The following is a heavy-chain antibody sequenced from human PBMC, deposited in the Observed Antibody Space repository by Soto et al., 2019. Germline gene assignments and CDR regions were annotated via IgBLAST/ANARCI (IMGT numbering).Heavy chain of an antibody. Sequence: QLHLVQSGAVVKKPGASVTVSCSASGYPVTAYYMHWVRQAPGRGLEWMGGINPATGAAKYTQTFRGRVPMPRDTSTSTVFMDLSGLTSEATAVFYWARGGGVGVAGSAAFDMWGQGTLVTVSS. CDR1: GYPVTAYY. J-gene: IGHJ3*02. D-gene: IGHD3-3*01. CDR2: INPATGAA. V-gene: IGHV1-2*02. CDR3: ARGGGVGVAGSAAFDM.